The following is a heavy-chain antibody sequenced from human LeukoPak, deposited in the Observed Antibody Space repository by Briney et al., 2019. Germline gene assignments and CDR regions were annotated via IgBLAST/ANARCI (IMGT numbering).Heavy chain of an antibody. CDR3: ARKISGSYYGLDY. CDR2: IYPADSET. J-gene: IGHJ4*02. Sequence: GESLKISCKVSGYTFSNYWIGWVRQMPGTGLEWVGIIYPADSETRYSPSFQGQVTMSVDKSISTAYLQWSSLKASDTAIYYCARKISGSYYGLDYWGQGTLVTVSS. V-gene: IGHV5-51*01. CDR1: GYTFSNYW. D-gene: IGHD1-26*01.